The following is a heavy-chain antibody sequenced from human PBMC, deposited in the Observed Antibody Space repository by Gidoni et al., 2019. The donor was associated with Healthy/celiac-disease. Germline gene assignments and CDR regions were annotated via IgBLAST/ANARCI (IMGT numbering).Heavy chain of an antibody. CDR1: GFTFDAYA. Sequence: EVQLVASGGGLVQPGRSLRLSCAASGFTFDAYAMHWVRQAPGKGLEWVSGISWNSGSIGYADSVKGRFTISRDNAKNSLYLQMNSLRAEDTALYYCAKDTYYDILTGHNWFDPWGQGTLVTVSS. D-gene: IGHD3-9*01. CDR3: AKDTYYDILTGHNWFDP. V-gene: IGHV3-9*01. CDR2: ISWNSGSI. J-gene: IGHJ5*02.